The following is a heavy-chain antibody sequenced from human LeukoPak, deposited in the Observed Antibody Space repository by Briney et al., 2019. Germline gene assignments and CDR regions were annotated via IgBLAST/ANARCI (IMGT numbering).Heavy chain of an antibody. CDR3: ARVEWELAYFDY. D-gene: IGHD1-26*01. CDR2: ISSSSSTI. J-gene: IGHJ4*02. CDR1: GFTFSSYS. V-gene: IGHV3-21*03. Sequence: GGSLRLSCAASGFTFSSYSMNWVRQAPGKGLEWVSSISSSSSTIYYADSVKGRFTISRDNSKNSLYLQRNSLGAEDTAVYYCARVEWELAYFDYWGQGTLVTVSS.